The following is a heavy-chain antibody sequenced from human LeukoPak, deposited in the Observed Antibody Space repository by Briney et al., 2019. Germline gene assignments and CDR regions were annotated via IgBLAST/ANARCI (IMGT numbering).Heavy chain of an antibody. Sequence: GASVKVSCKASGYTFTSYGISWVRQAPGQGLEWMGWISAYNGNTNYAQKLQGRVTMTTDTSTSTAYMELRSLSSDDTAVYYCARGPPIVATIDSGWFDPWGQGTLVTVSS. CDR3: ARGPPIVATIDSGWFDP. D-gene: IGHD5-12*01. J-gene: IGHJ5*02. CDR1: GYTFTSYG. CDR2: ISAYNGNT. V-gene: IGHV1-18*01.